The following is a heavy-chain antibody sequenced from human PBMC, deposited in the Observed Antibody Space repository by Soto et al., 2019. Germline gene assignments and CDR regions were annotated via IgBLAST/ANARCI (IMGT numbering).Heavy chain of an antibody. J-gene: IGHJ4*02. Sequence: LTCAVSGGSFSGYYWSWIRQPPGKGLEWIGEINHSGSTNYNPSLKSRVTISVDTYKNQFSLKLSSVTAADTSVYHCARGGSMIRGRNFFDAWGQGGPVTVSS. V-gene: IGHV4-34*01. CDR3: ARGGSMIRGRNFFDA. CDR2: INHSGST. CDR1: GGSFSGYY. D-gene: IGHD3-10*01.